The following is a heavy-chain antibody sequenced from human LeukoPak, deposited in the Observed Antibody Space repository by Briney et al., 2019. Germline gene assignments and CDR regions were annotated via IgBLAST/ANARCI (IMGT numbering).Heavy chain of an antibody. V-gene: IGHV3-7*05. D-gene: IGHD3-10*01. CDR1: GFTFSNYW. CDR3: TRGSSNACDI. CDR2: MKEDGSDK. Sequence: PGGSLRLSCTASGFTFSNYWMNWVRQAPGKGLQWVGNMKEDGSDKYYVDSVKGRFTISRDNAKNSLYLQMNSLRAEDTAVYYCTRGSSNACDIWGQGTMVAVSS. J-gene: IGHJ3*02.